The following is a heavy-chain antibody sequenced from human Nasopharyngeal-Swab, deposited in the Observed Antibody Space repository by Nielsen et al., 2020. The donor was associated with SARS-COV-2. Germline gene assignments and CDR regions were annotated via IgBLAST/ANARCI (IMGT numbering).Heavy chain of an antibody. V-gene: IGHV3-74*01. CDR1: GFAFGTEW. Sequence: GESLKISCKASGFAFGTEWMHWVRQVPGNGLAWVSRINPDGAIPSYADSVKGRFTISRDNAKNSLYLQMNSLRAEDTAVYYCARDRNGFIYYYYGMDVWGQGTTVTVSS. CDR2: INPDGAIP. D-gene: IGHD3-3*01. J-gene: IGHJ6*02. CDR3: ARDRNGFIYYYYGMDV.